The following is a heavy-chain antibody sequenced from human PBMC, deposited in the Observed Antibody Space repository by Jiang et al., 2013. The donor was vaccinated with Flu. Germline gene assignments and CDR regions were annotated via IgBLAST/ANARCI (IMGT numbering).Heavy chain of an antibody. CDR1: GGSFSGYY. J-gene: IGHJ5*02. Sequence: LLKPSETLSLTCAVYGGSFSGYYWSWIRQPPGKGLEWIGEINHSGSTNYNPSLKSRVTISVDTSKNQFSLKLSSVTAADTAVYYCARGLIAAAGTTGGRAKGACWFDPWGQGTLVTVSS. CDR3: ARGLIAAAGTTGGRAKGACWFDP. V-gene: IGHV4-34*01. CDR2: INHSGST. D-gene: IGHD6-13*01.